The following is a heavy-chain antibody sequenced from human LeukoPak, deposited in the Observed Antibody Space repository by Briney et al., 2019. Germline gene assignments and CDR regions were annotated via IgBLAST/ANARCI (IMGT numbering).Heavy chain of an antibody. D-gene: IGHD3-22*01. Sequence: GGSLRLSCAASGFTVSSYAMSWVRQAPGKGLEWVSVIYSGGSTYYADSVKGRFTISRDNSKNTLYLQMNSLRAEDTAVYYCARDRSHFDSSGYYYYWGQGTLVTVSS. CDR3: ARDRSHFDSSGYYYY. CDR1: GFTVSSYA. J-gene: IGHJ4*02. CDR2: IYSGGST. V-gene: IGHV3-66*01.